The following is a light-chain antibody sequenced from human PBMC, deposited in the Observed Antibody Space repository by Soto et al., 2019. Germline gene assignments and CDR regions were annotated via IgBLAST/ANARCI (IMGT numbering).Light chain of an antibody. CDR3: QVWDTSCDHVV. J-gene: IGLJ2*01. CDR2: YDD. CDR1: NIGSKS. Sequence: SYELTQPPSVSVAPGKTARITCGGNNIGSKSVQWYQQKPGQAPVLVIYYDDDRPSGIPERFSGSNSGNTATLTISRVEAGDEADYYCQVWDTSCDHVVFGGGTKVTVL. V-gene: IGLV3-21*04.